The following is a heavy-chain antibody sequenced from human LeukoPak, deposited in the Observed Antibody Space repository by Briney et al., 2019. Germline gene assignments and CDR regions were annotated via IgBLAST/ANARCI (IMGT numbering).Heavy chain of an antibody. Sequence: ASVKVSCKASGYTFTGYYMHWVRQAPGQGLEWMGWINPNSGGTNYAQKFQGRVTMTRDTSISTAYTELSRLRSDDTAVYYCATSGGDIVVVPDDYWGQGTLVTVSS. V-gene: IGHV1-2*02. CDR2: INPNSGGT. D-gene: IGHD2-2*01. CDR1: GYTFTGYY. J-gene: IGHJ4*02. CDR3: ATSGGDIVVVPDDY.